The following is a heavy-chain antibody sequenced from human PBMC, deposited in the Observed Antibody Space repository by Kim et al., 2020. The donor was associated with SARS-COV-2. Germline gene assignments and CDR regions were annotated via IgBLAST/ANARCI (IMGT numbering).Heavy chain of an antibody. CDR1: GDSIRDTY. CDR2: IYYTGST. J-gene: IGHJ2*01. Sequence: SETLSLTCTVSGDSIRDTYWSWIRQPPGKGLEWIGYIYYTGSTNYNPSLESRVSISVDSSKNLFSLNLRSVTAADTAVYYCARGAYSSSYYESHWYFDL. CDR3: ARGAYSSSYYESHWYFDL. D-gene: IGHD1-26*01. V-gene: IGHV4-59*01.